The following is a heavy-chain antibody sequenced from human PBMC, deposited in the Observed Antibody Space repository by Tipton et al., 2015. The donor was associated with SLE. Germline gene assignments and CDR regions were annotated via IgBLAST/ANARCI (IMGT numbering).Heavy chain of an antibody. CDR3: ASDAPNLRYCDN. CDR2: INSDGSST. Sequence: SLRLSCAASGFTFSRYGMHWVRQAPGKGLVWVSRINSDGSSTGHADSVKARFTISRDNAKNTLYLQMNSLRAEDTAVYYCASDAPNLRYCDNWGQGTLVTVSS. CDR1: GFTFSRYG. D-gene: IGHD3-10*01. V-gene: IGHV3-74*01. J-gene: IGHJ4*02.